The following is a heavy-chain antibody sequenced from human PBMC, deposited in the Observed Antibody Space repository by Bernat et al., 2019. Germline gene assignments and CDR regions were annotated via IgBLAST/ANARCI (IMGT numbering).Heavy chain of an antibody. CDR1: GFTFSSYA. Sequence: EVQLLESGGGLVQPGGSLRLSCAASGFTFSSYAMSWVRQAPGKGLEWVSAISGSGGRTYYADSVKGRFTISRDNSKNTLYLQMNSLRAEDTAVYYCAKQNYYDSSGYADGSFDYWGQGTLVTVSS. CDR2: ISGSGGRT. CDR3: AKQNYYDSSGYADGSFDY. V-gene: IGHV3-23*01. D-gene: IGHD3-22*01. J-gene: IGHJ4*02.